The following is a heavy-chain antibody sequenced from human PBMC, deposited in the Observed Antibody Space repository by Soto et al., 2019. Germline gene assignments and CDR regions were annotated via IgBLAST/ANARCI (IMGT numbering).Heavy chain of an antibody. Sequence: EVQLVESGGGLVKPGGSLRLSCVASGFSFTNAWMIWVRQAPGKGLEWVGHIKRKADGETADYATPVKGTFTISRDDSKNTVYLQMNSLKTEDTGVYYCTTGVAGYNTFDYWGQGTLVNVSS. V-gene: IGHV3-15*07. J-gene: IGHJ4*02. CDR3: TTGVAGYNTFDY. CDR2: IKRKADGETA. D-gene: IGHD1-1*01. CDR1: GFSFTNAW.